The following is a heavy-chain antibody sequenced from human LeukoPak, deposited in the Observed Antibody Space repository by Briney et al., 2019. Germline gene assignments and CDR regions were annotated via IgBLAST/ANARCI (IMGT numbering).Heavy chain of an antibody. J-gene: IGHJ4*02. V-gene: IGHV3-30*02. CDR1: GFTFSSYG. CDR3: AKDRGDFWSGYCFDY. CDR2: IRYDGSNK. Sequence: PGGSLRLSCAASGFTFSSYGMHWVRQAPGKGLEWVAFIRYDGSNKYYADSVKGRFTISRDNSKNTLYLQMNSLRAEDTAVYYCAKDRGDFWSGYCFDYWGQGTLITVSS. D-gene: IGHD3-3*01.